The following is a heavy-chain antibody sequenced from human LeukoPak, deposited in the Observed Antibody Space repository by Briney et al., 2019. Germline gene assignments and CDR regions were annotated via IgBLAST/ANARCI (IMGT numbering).Heavy chain of an antibody. CDR1: GFTFSCYA. Sequence: QAGRSLRLSCAAPGFTFSCYAMHLVPQAPSKGLEWVAVISYDGSNKYYADSVKGRFTISRDNAKNSLYLQMNSLRAEDTAVYYCARVDYDSSGYLDYWGQGTLVTVSS. V-gene: IGHV3-30*04. CDR2: ISYDGSNK. D-gene: IGHD3-22*01. J-gene: IGHJ4*02. CDR3: ARVDYDSSGYLDY.